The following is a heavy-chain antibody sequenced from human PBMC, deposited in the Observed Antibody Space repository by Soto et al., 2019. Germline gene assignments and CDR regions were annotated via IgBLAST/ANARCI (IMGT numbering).Heavy chain of an antibody. Sequence: PGGSLRLSCAASGFTFSSYAMSWVRQAPGKGLEWVSAISGSGGSTYYADSVKGRFTISRDNSKNTLYLQMNSLRAEDTAVYYCANPFRGYSYGYLDYWGQGTLVTVSS. J-gene: IGHJ4*02. V-gene: IGHV3-23*01. CDR3: ANPFRGYSYGYLDY. CDR1: GFTFSSYA. CDR2: ISGSGGST. D-gene: IGHD5-18*01.